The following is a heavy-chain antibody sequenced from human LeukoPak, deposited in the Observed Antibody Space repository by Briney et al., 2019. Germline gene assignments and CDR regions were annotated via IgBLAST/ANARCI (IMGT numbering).Heavy chain of an antibody. J-gene: IGHJ4*02. Sequence: PSETLSLICAVYGGSFSGYYWSWIRQPPGKGLEWIGEINHSGSTNYNPSLKSRVTISVDTSKNQFSLKLSSVTAADTAVYYCARRSSATRLSHYYGSGSYYNGRYFDYWGQGTLVTVSS. CDR2: INHSGST. D-gene: IGHD3-10*01. V-gene: IGHV4-34*01. CDR3: ARRSSATRLSHYYGSGSYYNGRYFDY. CDR1: GGSFSGYY.